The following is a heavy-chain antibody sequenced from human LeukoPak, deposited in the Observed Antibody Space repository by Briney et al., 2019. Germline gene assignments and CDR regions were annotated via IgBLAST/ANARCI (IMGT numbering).Heavy chain of an antibody. V-gene: IGHV4-4*07. Sequence: SETLSLTCSVSGASMSDYYWSWIRQPAGKGLEWIGRIYTSGNTNYNPSLRSRVTMSIDASKSEFSLNLRSVTAADTALYYCATDIALVPATSPSGAFDIWGHGTVVTVSS. CDR3: ATDIALVPATSPSGAFDI. CDR1: GASMSDYY. J-gene: IGHJ3*02. CDR2: IYTSGNT. D-gene: IGHD2-2*01.